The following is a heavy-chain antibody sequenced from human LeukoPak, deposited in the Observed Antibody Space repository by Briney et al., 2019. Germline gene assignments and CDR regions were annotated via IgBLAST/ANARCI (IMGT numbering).Heavy chain of an antibody. V-gene: IGHV3-48*04. CDR3: ARGRLGELVIPHYYFDY. Sequence: GGSLGLSCAASGFTFSSYSMNWVRQAPGKGLEWVSYISSSSSTIYYADSVKGRFTISRDNAKNSLYLQMNSLRAEDTAVYYCARGRLGELVIPHYYFDYWGQGTLVTVSS. D-gene: IGHD3-16*01. J-gene: IGHJ4*02. CDR1: GFTFSSYS. CDR2: ISSSSSTI.